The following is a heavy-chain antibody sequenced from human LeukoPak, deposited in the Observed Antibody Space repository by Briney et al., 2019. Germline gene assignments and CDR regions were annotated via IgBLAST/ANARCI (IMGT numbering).Heavy chain of an antibody. CDR2: ISGSGGST. V-gene: IGHV3-23*01. Sequence: PGGSLRLSCAASGFTFSSYAMSWVRQAPGKGLEWVSAISGSGGSTYYADSVKGRFTISRDNSKNTLYLQMNSLRAEDTAVYYCAAITMVRGAEDYWGQGTLVTVSS. CDR1: GFTFSSYA. J-gene: IGHJ4*02. D-gene: IGHD3-10*01. CDR3: AAITMVRGAEDY.